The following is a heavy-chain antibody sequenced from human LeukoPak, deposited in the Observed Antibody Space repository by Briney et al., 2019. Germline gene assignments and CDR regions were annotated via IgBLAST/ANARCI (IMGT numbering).Heavy chain of an antibody. D-gene: IGHD7-27*01. V-gene: IGHV3-53*01. CDR3: ARDLNWGSPY. CDR1: GFTVSSNY. CDR2: IYSGGST. J-gene: IGHJ4*02. Sequence: PGGSLRLSCAASGFTVSSNYMSWVRQAPGKGLEWVSVIYSGGSTYYADSVNGRFSNSRDHSKNTLYLQMNSLRAEDTAVYYCARDLNWGSPYWGQGTLVTVSS.